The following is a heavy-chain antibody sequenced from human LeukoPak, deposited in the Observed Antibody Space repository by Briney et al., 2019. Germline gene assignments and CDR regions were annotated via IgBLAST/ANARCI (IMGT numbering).Heavy chain of an antibody. J-gene: IGHJ3*02. CDR1: GGSISSYY. V-gene: IGHV4-59*01. D-gene: IGHD3-10*01. CDR3: ARFQGEGRHIGFDAFDI. Sequence: SETLSLTCTVSGGSISSYYWSWIRQPPGEGLEWSGYIYYSGSTNYNPSLKSRVSIPVDTPKNQFSLKLSSVTAADTAVYYCARFQGEGRHIGFDAFDIWGQGTMVTVSS. CDR2: IYYSGST.